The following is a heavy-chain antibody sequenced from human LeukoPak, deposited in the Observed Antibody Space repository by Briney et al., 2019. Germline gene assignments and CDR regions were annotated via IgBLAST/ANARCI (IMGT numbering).Heavy chain of an antibody. CDR1: GGSISSGSYY. CDR3: ARAQGYGDYGIDY. Sequence: SQTLSLTSTVAGGSISSGSYYWSWIRQPAGKGLEWIGRIYTSGSTNYNPSLKSRVTISVDTSKNQFSLKLSSVTAADTAVYYCARAQGYGDYGIDYWGQGTLVTVSS. CDR2: IYTSGST. D-gene: IGHD4-17*01. J-gene: IGHJ4*02. V-gene: IGHV4-61*02.